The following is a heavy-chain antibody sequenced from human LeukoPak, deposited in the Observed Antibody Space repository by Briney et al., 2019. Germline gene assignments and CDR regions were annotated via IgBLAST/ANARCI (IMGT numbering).Heavy chain of an antibody. CDR2: IYYSGST. V-gene: IGHV4-59*11. CDR1: GGSISSHY. D-gene: IGHD6-19*01. J-gene: IGHJ4*02. Sequence: SETLSLTCTVSGGSISSHYWSWIRQPPGKGLEWIGYIYYSGSTYYNPSLKSRVTISVDTSKNQFSLKLSSVTAADTAVYYCASYQVAGTCYWGQGTLVTVSS. CDR3: ASYQVAGTCY.